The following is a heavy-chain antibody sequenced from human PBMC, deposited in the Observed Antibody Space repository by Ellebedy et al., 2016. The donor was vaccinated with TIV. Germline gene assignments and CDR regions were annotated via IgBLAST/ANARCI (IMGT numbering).Heavy chain of an antibody. CDR2: ITTAGDS. CDR3: VKTSHTAPENY. V-gene: IGHV3-13*01. CDR1: GFTFSSYD. Sequence: GGSLRLSCAASGFTFSSYDMHWVRQATGKGLEWVSAITTAGDSFYSGSVKGRFIISRDSAKNSLYLQMNTLGGEDTAVYYCVKTSHTAPENYWGQGTLVTVSS. J-gene: IGHJ4*02. D-gene: IGHD5-18*01.